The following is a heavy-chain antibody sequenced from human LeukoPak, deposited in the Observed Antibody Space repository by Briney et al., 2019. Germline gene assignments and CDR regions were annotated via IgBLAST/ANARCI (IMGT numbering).Heavy chain of an antibody. J-gene: IGHJ4*02. V-gene: IGHV3-48*03. Sequence: PGGSLRLSCAASGFTFSNYEMIWVRQAPGKGLEWVLYISSSGSTIYYAGSVKGRFTISRDNAKNSLYLQMNSLRAEDTAVYYCARDRGSGWYVDYWGQGTLVTVSS. CDR3: ARDRGSGWYVDY. D-gene: IGHD6-19*01. CDR2: ISSSGSTI. CDR1: GFTFSNYE.